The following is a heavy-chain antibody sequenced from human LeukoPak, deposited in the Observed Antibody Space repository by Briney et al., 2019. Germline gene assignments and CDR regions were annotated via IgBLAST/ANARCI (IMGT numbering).Heavy chain of an antibody. CDR3: ARDYYDSSGYWGLTYYYGMDV. Sequence: ASVKVSCKASGYTFTSYGISWVRQAPGQGLEWMGWTSAYNGNTNYAQKLQGRVTMTTDTSTSTAYMELRSLRSDDTAVYYCARDYYDSSGYWGLTYYYGMDVWGQGTTVTVSS. V-gene: IGHV1-18*01. CDR2: TSAYNGNT. D-gene: IGHD3-22*01. J-gene: IGHJ6*02. CDR1: GYTFTSYG.